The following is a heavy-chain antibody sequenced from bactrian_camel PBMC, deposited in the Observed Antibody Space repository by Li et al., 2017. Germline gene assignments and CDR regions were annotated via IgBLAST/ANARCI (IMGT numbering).Heavy chain of an antibody. J-gene: IGHJ4*01. CDR3: ATLSFADTQVPPD. V-gene: IGHV3S25*01. D-gene: IGHD3*01. CDR2: VNSGGDST. Sequence: QLVESGGGLVQPGGSLRLSCAASEFTFSIYWMAWVRQAPGKGLEWVSTVNSGGDSTNYADSVKGQFTISRDNAKNTVYLQMSSLKPEDTAVYYCATLSFADTQVPPDWGQGTQVTVS. CDR1: EFTFSIYW.